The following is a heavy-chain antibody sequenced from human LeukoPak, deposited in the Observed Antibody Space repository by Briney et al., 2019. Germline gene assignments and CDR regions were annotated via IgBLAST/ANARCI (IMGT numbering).Heavy chain of an antibody. CDR1: GGSISSYY. D-gene: IGHD3-22*01. Sequence: ASETLSLTCTVSGGSISSYYWSWIRQPAGKGLEWIGRIYTSGSTNYNPSLKSRVTISVDTSKNQFSLKLSSVTAADTAVYYCAGIPYYYDSSGYYYFDYWGQGTLVTVSS. V-gene: IGHV4-4*07. CDR2: IYTSGST. J-gene: IGHJ4*02. CDR3: AGIPYYYDSSGYYYFDY.